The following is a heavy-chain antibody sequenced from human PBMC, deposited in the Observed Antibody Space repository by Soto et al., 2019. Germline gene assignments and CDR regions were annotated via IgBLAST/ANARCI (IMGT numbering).Heavy chain of an antibody. CDR3: ARGGWSVTTGYYYYYGMDV. Sequence: ASVKVSCKASGYTFTSYDINWVRQATGQGFEWMGWMNPNSGNTGYAQKFQGRVTITADESTSTAYMELSSLRSEDTAVYYCARGGWSVTTGYYYYYGMDVWGQGTTVTVSS. J-gene: IGHJ6*02. CDR2: MNPNSGNT. D-gene: IGHD4-17*01. CDR1: GYTFTSYD. V-gene: IGHV1-8*01.